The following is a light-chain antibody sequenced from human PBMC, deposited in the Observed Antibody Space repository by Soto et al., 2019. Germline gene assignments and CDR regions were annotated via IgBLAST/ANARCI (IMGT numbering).Light chain of an antibody. CDR3: QQYINWPSWT. Sequence: EIVMTQSPATLSVSPGERATLSCRASQSVSSNLAWYQQKHGQTPRLLIYGASTRATGIPARFTGSRSGTDFTLTISSLQSEDFAVYYCQQYINWPSWTFGPGTKVDIK. CDR1: QSVSSN. J-gene: IGKJ1*01. CDR2: GAS. V-gene: IGKV3-15*01.